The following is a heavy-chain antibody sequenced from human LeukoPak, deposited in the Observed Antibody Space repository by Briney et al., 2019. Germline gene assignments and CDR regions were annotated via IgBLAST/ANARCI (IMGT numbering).Heavy chain of an antibody. V-gene: IGHV1-2*02. Sequence: ASVNVSCKASGYTFTGYYIHWLRQAPGQGLEWMGWINPNSGGTNYAQKFQVLVTMSRDTSITTVYMELNRLVSDDTAVYYCARTKPPCTSCLLLDYWGQGTLVTVSS. D-gene: IGHD2-2*01. CDR3: ARTKPPCTSCLLLDY. J-gene: IGHJ4*02. CDR1: GYTFTGYY. CDR2: INPNSGGT.